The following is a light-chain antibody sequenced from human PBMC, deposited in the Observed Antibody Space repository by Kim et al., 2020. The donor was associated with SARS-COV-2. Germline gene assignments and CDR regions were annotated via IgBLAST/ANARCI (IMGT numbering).Light chain of an antibody. CDR3: SSYTTSSTRI. V-gene: IGLV2-14*03. J-gene: IGLJ2*01. Sequence: QSALTQPASVSGSPGQSITISCTGTSSDVGGYNYVSWYQQHPGKAPKLMFYDVSNRLSGVSNRFSGSKSGNTASLTISGLQTEDEADYYCSSYTTSSTRIFGGGTQLTVL. CDR1: SSDVGGYNY. CDR2: DVS.